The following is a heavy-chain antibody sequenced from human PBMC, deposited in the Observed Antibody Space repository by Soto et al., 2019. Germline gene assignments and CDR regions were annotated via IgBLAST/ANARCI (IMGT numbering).Heavy chain of an antibody. V-gene: IGHV4-34*01. J-gene: IGHJ6*02. CDR1: GGSFSGYY. Sequence: SETLSLTCAVYGGSFSGYYWSWIRQPPGKGLEWIGEINHSGSTNYNPSLKSRVTISVDTSKNQFSLKLSSVTAADTAVYYCARGIMVRGPKLRLRSGMDVWGQGTTVTVSS. CDR3: ARGIMVRGPKLRLRSGMDV. D-gene: IGHD3-10*01. CDR2: INHSGST.